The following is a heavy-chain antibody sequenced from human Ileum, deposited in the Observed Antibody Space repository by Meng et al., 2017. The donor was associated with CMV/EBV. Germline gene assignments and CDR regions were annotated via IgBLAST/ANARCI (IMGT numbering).Heavy chain of an antibody. CDR3: APNH. V-gene: IGHV3-23*01. J-gene: IGHJ5*02. CDR2: ISGSGDTT. CDR1: GFTFSNFA. Sequence: EVQLSESGGGLVQPGGSLRLSCATSGFTFSNFAMNWVRQAPGKGLEWVLGISGSGDTTWYADSVKGRFTISRDNSKNTVYLQMTSLRGEDTAIYYCAPNHWGQGTLVTVS.